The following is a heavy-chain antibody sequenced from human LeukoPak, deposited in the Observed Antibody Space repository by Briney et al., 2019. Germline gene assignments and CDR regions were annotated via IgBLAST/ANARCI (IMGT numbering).Heavy chain of an antibody. CDR3: ARATLPRSDDYAFDY. Sequence: ASVKVSCKASGYTFTDYYIHWVRQAPAQGLEWMGWINPNSGGTNYAQKFLGRVTMTRDTSISTAYMELSGLRSDDTAVYYCARATLPRSDDYAFDYWGQGTLVTVSS. J-gene: IGHJ4*02. CDR2: INPNSGGT. V-gene: IGHV1-2*02. CDR1: GYTFTDYY. D-gene: IGHD4-17*01.